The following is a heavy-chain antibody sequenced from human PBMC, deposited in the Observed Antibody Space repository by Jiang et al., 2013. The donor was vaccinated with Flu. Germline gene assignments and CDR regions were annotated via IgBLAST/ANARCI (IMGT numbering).Heavy chain of an antibody. CDR3: AKERYGSGSYGIDY. CDR2: ISGSGGST. Sequence: SYAMSWVRQAPGKGLEWVSAISGSGGSTYYADSVKGRFTISRDNSKNTLYLQMNSLRAEDTAVYYCAKERYGSGSYGIDYWGQGTLVTVSS. CDR1: SYA. J-gene: IGHJ4*02. V-gene: IGHV3-23*01. D-gene: IGHD3-10*01.